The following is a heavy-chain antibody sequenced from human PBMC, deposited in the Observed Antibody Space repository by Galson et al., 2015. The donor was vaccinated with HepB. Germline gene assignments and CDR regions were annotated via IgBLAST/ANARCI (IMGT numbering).Heavy chain of an antibody. J-gene: IGHJ4*02. Sequence: SLRLSCAASGFTLSDYYMSWIRQAPGKGLEWVSYISSSSSYTNYADSVKGRFTISRDNAKNSLYLQMNSLRAEDTAVYYCARERGSAISIAVAGTLEYFDYWGQGTLVTVSS. CDR2: ISSSSSYT. CDR3: ARERGSAISIAVAGTLEYFDY. V-gene: IGHV3-11*06. CDR1: GFTLSDYY. D-gene: IGHD6-19*01.